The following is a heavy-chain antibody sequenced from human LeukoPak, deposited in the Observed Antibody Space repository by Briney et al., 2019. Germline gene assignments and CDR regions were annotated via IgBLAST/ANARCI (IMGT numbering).Heavy chain of an antibody. CDR3: AKVQSDIVGAMFFAFDV. V-gene: IGHV3-21*06. J-gene: IGHJ3*01. CDR1: GFTFNSYS. D-gene: IGHD1-26*01. CDR2: IIGSGSEM. Sequence: GGSLRLSCGVSGFTFNSYSMNWVRQAPGKGLEWVASIIGSGSEMFYADSLKGRFTISRDNSENSLYLQMNSLRVEDTAVYYCAKVQSDIVGAMFFAFDVWGQGTMVSVSS.